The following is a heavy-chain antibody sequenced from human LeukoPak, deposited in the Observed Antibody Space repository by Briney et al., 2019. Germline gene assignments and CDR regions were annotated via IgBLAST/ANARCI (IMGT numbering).Heavy chain of an antibody. CDR1: GYTFSSYA. J-gene: IGHJ5*01. V-gene: IGHV7-4-1*02. CDR2: INTNTGNP. CDR3: ARAYQPLGGLSFPDS. D-gene: IGHD3-16*02. Sequence: ASVKVSCKASGYTFSSYAMNWVRQAPGQGLEWMGWINTNTGNPTYAQGFTGRFVFSLDTSVTTAYLQISSLKAEDTAVYYCARAYQPLGGLSFPDSWGQGTLVTVSS.